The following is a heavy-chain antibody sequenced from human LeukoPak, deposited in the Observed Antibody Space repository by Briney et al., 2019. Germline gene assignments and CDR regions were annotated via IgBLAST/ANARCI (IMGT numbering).Heavy chain of an antibody. Sequence: GASVKVSCKASGGTFSSYAISWVRQAPGQGLEWMGGIIPIFGTANYAQKFQGRVTITADESTSTAYMELSSLRSEDTAVYYCARSWTLFTNFDHWGQGTLVTVSS. CDR3: ARSWTLFTNFDH. V-gene: IGHV1-69*13. D-gene: IGHD3-10*01. CDR1: GGTFSSYA. J-gene: IGHJ4*02. CDR2: IIPIFGTA.